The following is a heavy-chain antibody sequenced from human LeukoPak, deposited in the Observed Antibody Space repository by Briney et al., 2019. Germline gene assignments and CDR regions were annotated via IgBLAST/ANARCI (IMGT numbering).Heavy chain of an antibody. Sequence: GGSLRLSCAASGFSFSSYWMHWVRQAPGKGLVWVSRINTDESSTNYADSVKGRFTISRDNAKNTLYLQMSSLTAEDTAVYYCVQWELLPTADYWGQGTLVTVSS. V-gene: IGHV3-74*01. CDR1: GFSFSSYW. J-gene: IGHJ4*02. D-gene: IGHD4-23*01. CDR3: VQWELLPTADY. CDR2: INTDESST.